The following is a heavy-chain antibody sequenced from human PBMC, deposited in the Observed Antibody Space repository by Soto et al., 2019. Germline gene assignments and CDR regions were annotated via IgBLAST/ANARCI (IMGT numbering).Heavy chain of an antibody. CDR3: AKDLASVGWLALGAPFDS. J-gene: IGHJ4*02. CDR2: ISANGRNT. V-gene: IGHV3-23*01. CDR1: GFTFSSYA. D-gene: IGHD5-18*01. Sequence: EVHLLESGGNVVQPGGSLRLSCAASGFTFSSYAMNWVRQAPGKGLEWVSSISANGRNTYYADSVKGRFTISRDRSKNTLYLQLDSLRVEDTAIYYCAKDLASVGWLALGAPFDSWGQGTLVTVSS.